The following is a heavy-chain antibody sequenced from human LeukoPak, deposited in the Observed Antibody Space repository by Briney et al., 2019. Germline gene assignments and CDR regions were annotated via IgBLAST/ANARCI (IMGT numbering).Heavy chain of an antibody. CDR3: ARDLSYCSSTSCLGNAFDI. Sequence: ASVKVSCKASGYTFTGYYMHWVRQAPGQGLEWMGWINPNSGGTNYAQKFQGRVTMTRDTSISTAYMELSRLRSDDTAVYYCARDLSYCSSTSCLGNAFDIWGQGTMVTVSS. J-gene: IGHJ3*02. D-gene: IGHD2-2*01. CDR2: INPNSGGT. V-gene: IGHV1-2*02. CDR1: GYTFTGYY.